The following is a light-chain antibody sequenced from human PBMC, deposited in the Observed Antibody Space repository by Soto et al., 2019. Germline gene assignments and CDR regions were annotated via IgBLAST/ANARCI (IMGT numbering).Light chain of an antibody. Sequence: EIVMTQSPATLSVSPGERAIISCRASQSVSTNLAWYQQKPGQAPRLLVYGASTRATDIPARFSGSGSGTEVTLTVSSLQSEDFAVYYCQQYNDWPPLTFGQGTKVEIK. CDR2: GAS. CDR3: QQYNDWPPLT. V-gene: IGKV3-15*01. CDR1: QSVSTN. J-gene: IGKJ1*01.